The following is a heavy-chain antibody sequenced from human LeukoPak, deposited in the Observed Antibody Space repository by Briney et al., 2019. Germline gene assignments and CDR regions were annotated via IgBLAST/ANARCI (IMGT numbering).Heavy chain of an antibody. CDR1: GFTFSSYW. Sequence: PGGSLRLSCAAYGFTFSSYWMSWVRQAPGKGLEWVANIKQDGSEKYYVDSVKGRFTISRDNAKNSLYLQMNSLRAEDTAVYYCASCRGYYYMDVWGKGTTVTVSS. V-gene: IGHV3-7*01. CDR3: ASCRGYYYMDV. CDR2: IKQDGSEK. J-gene: IGHJ6*03.